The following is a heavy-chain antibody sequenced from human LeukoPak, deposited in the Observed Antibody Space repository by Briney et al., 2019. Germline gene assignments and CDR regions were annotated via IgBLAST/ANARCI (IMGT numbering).Heavy chain of an antibody. V-gene: IGHV4-34*01. J-gene: IGHJ4*02. CDR1: GGSFSGYY. CDR2: INHSGST. CDR3: ARTNWGRLKDFDY. Sequence: PSETLSLXCAVYGGSFSGYYWRWIRQPPGKGLEWIGEINHSGSTNYNPSLKSRVTISVDTSKNQFSLKLSSVTAADTAVYYCARTNWGRLKDFDYWGQGTLVTVSS. D-gene: IGHD7-27*01.